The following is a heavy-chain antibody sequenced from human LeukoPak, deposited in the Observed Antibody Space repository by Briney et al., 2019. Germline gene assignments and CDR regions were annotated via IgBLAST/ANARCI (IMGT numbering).Heavy chain of an antibody. CDR3: ARLTAYYYMDV. CDR1: GCSISSYY. CDR2: IYYSGST. D-gene: IGHD5-18*01. V-gene: IGHV4-59*01. Sequence: SETLSLTCTVSGCSISSYYWGWIRQPPGKGLEWIGYIYYSGSTNYNPSLKSRVTISVDTSKNQFSLKLSSVTAADTAVYYCARLTAYYYMDVWGKGTTVTVSS. J-gene: IGHJ6*03.